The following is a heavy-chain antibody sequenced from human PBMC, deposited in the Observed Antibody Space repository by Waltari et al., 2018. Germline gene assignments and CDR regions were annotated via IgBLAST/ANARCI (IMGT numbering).Heavy chain of an antibody. J-gene: IGHJ4*02. D-gene: IGHD7-27*01. CDR2: ISDAGGII. V-gene: IGHV3-23*01. CDR3: ARGSGVDY. Sequence: EVELLESGGGLVQPGGSLRLSCAASGFTFSTYVMNCVRQAPGKGLEWVSSISDAGGIINYADSVKGRFTISRDNAKNTLYLQMNNLRAEDTAVYYCARGSGVDYWGQGTLVTISS. CDR1: GFTFSTYV.